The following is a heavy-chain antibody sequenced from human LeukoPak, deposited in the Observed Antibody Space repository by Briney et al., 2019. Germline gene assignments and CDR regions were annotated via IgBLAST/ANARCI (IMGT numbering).Heavy chain of an antibody. V-gene: IGHV4-59*01. CDR3: ARERITMVRGDGMDV. J-gene: IGHJ6*02. CDR2: IYYSGST. D-gene: IGHD3-10*01. CDR1: GGSISSYY. Sequence: SETLSLTCTVSGGSISSYYWSWIRQPPGKGLEWIGYIYYSGSTNYNPSLKSRVTISVDTTKNQFSLKLSSVTAADTAVYYCARERITMVRGDGMDVWGQGTTVTVSS.